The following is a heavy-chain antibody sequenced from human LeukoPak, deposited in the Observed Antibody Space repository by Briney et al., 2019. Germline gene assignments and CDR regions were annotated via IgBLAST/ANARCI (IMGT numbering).Heavy chain of an antibody. CDR3: ARGLMDTAMGNFDY. J-gene: IGHJ4*02. V-gene: IGHV3-48*03. CDR2: ISSSGSTI. Sequence: GGSLRLSCAASGFTFSSYEMNWVRQAPGKGLEWVSYISSSGSTIYYADSVKGRFTTSRDNAKDSLYLQMNSLRAEDTAVYYCARGLMDTAMGNFDYWGQGTLVTVSS. D-gene: IGHD5-18*01. CDR1: GFTFSSYE.